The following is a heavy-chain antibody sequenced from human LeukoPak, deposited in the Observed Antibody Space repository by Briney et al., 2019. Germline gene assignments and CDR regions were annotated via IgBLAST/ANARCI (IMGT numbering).Heavy chain of an antibody. D-gene: IGHD6-13*01. CDR3: ARHRIPAAGPFDI. Sequence: GGSLRLSCAASGFTFSDHYMDWVRQAPGKGLEWVANIKQDGSEKYYVDSVKGRFTISRDNAKNSLYLQMNSLRAEDTAVYYCARHRIPAAGPFDIWGQGTMVTVSS. CDR2: IKQDGSEK. CDR1: GFTFSDHY. V-gene: IGHV3-7*01. J-gene: IGHJ3*02.